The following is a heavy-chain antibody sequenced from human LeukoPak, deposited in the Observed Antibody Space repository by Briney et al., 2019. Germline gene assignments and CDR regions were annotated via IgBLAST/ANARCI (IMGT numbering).Heavy chain of an antibody. Sequence: GGSLRLSCAASGFTFSSYEMNWVRQAPGKGLEWVAVISYDGSNKYYADSVKGRFTISRDNSKNTLYLQMNSLRAEDTAVYYCAKDPFYYDSSGYLDYWGQGTLVTVSS. CDR3: AKDPFYYDSSGYLDY. CDR1: GFTFSSYE. D-gene: IGHD3-22*01. J-gene: IGHJ4*02. CDR2: ISYDGSNK. V-gene: IGHV3-30*18.